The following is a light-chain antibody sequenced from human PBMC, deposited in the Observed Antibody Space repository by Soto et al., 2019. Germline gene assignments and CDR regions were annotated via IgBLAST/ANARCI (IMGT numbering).Light chain of an antibody. CDR1: QSVSSY. CDR3: QQRSNWPPGLT. CDR2: DAS. V-gene: IGKV3-11*01. J-gene: IGKJ4*01. Sequence: EIVLTQSPATLSLSPGERATLSCRARQSVSSYLAWYQQKPGQAPRLLSYDASNRATGIPARFSGSGSGTDFTLTISSLEPEDFAVYYCQQRSNWPPGLTFGGGTKVEIK.